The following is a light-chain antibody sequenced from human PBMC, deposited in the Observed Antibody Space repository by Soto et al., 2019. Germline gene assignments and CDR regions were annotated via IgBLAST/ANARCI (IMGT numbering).Light chain of an antibody. V-gene: IGKV1-5*03. CDR3: QQYNNYAWT. J-gene: IGKJ1*01. Sequence: DIQMTQSPSTLSASIGDRVTITCRASQSISSYLAWYQQKPGKAPKLLIYKASSLESGVPSRFSGSGSGTEFTLTISSLQPDDFATYYCQQYNNYAWTFGQGTKVEIK. CDR2: KAS. CDR1: QSISSY.